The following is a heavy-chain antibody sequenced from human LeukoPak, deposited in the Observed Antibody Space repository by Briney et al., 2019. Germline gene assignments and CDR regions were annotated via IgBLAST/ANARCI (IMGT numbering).Heavy chain of an antibody. CDR2: VKGDGSFT. CDR3: VRDGDDYNFDY. CDR1: GFTFRNYW. J-gene: IGHJ4*02. Sequence: GGSLRLSCAASGFTFRNYWMHWVRQAPGKGLVWVSRVKGDGSFTDYADSVKGRFTISRDNAKNTLNLQMYSLRAEDTAAYYCVRDGDDYNFDYWGQGSLVTVSS. V-gene: IGHV3-74*01. D-gene: IGHD5-24*01.